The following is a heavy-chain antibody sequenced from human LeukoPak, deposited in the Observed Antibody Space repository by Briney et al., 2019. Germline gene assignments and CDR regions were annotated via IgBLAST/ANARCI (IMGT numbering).Heavy chain of an antibody. CDR3: AREDCTNGVCYGWFDP. J-gene: IGHJ5*02. V-gene: IGHV4-59*11. Sequence: SETLSLTCTVSGGSIGSHYWSWIRQPPGKGLEWIGYIYYSGSTNYNPSLKSRVTISVDTSKNQFSLKLSSVTAADTAVYYCAREDCTNGVCYGWFDPWGQGTLVTVSS. D-gene: IGHD2-8*01. CDR1: GGSIGSHY. CDR2: IYYSGST.